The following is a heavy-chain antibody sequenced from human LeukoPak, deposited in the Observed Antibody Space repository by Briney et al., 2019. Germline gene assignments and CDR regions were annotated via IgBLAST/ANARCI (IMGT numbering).Heavy chain of an antibody. CDR3: ARVHSSGWN. D-gene: IGHD6-19*01. CDR1: GFTFSSYE. Sequence: SGGSLRLSCAASGFTFSSYEMNWVRQAPGKGLEWVSYISSSGSIIYYADSAKGRFTISRDNAKNSLYLQMNSLRVEDTAVYYCARVHSSGWNWGQGTLVTVSS. CDR2: ISSSGSII. J-gene: IGHJ4*02. V-gene: IGHV3-48*03.